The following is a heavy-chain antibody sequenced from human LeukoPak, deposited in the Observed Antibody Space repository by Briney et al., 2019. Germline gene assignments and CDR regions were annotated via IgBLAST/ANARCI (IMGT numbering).Heavy chain of an antibody. J-gene: IGHJ4*02. CDR2: IYYSGST. CDR1: GGSIGSSSYY. CDR3: ARHPMTTPLDY. D-gene: IGHD4-11*01. Sequence: SETLSLTCTVSGGSIGSSSYYWGWIRQPPGKGLEWIGSIYYSGSTYYNPSLKSRVTISVDTSKNQFSLKLSSVTAADTAVYYCARHPMTTPLDYWGQGTLVTVSS. V-gene: IGHV4-39*01.